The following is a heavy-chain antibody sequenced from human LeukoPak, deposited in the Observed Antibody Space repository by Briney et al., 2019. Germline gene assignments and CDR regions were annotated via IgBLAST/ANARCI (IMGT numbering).Heavy chain of an antibody. D-gene: IGHD6-25*01. V-gene: IGHV6-1*01. J-gene: IGHJ3*01. Sequence: SQTLSLTCALSGDTVSTSGVAWDWVRQPPSRGLEWLGRTYYTANWNTDYAVSVKSRIVVNPDTSKNQFSLQLNSVTSEDTAVYYCARERASAFDVWGQGTMVTVSS. CDR3: ARERASAFDV. CDR2: TYYTANWNT. CDR1: GDTVSTSGVA.